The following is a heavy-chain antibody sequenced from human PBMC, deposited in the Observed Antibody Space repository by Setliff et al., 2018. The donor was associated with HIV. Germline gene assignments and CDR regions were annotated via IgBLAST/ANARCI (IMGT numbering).Heavy chain of an antibody. V-gene: IGHV4-34*01. D-gene: IGHD3-10*01. CDR3: VRQGLTMNRGVPAPILYYFDY. CDR2: INHSGST. Sequence: SETLSLTCAVYGGSFSSYYWSWIRQPPGKGLEWIGEINHSGSTNYNPSLKSRVTISVDTSKNQFSLNLTSVTAADTAVYYWVRQGLTMNRGVPAPILYYFDYWGQGILVTVSS. J-gene: IGHJ4*02. CDR1: GGSFSSYY.